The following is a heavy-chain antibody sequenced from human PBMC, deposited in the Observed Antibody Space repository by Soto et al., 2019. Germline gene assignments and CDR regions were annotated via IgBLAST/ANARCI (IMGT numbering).Heavy chain of an antibody. D-gene: IGHD2-2*01. J-gene: IGHJ6*02. V-gene: IGHV4-38-2*01. CDR1: VYSISSGNY. Sequence: SETLSLTCAFSVYSISSGNYWAWIRQPPGRGLEWIGSLYHIGSTHYNTSLKSRVTISVDTSKNHFSLELSSVTAADTAMYYCRSSTRCYEESCVDVRGHGSMVTV. CDR2: LYHIGST. CDR3: RSSTRCYEESCVDV.